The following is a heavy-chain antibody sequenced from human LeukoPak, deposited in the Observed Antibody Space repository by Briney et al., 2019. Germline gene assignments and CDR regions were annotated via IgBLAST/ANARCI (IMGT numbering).Heavy chain of an antibody. CDR1: GGSISGGSISGYH. CDR3: ARDLPGFGELSKGWFDP. V-gene: IGHV4-61*08. D-gene: IGHD3-10*01. Sequence: PSETLSLTCSVSGGSISGGSISGYHWSWIRQPPGQGLELIAYMHYGGTTHYNPSLKSRVSISVDTSTKQISLELTSVTAADTAVYYCARDLPGFGELSKGWFDPWGQGTLVTVSS. CDR2: MHYGGTT. J-gene: IGHJ5*02.